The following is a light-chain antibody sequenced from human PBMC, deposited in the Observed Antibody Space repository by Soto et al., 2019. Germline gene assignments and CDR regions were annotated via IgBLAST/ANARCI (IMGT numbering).Light chain of an antibody. Sequence: DIQMTQSPSSLPASVGDRVTLTCRASQGIGTYLNCYQQKPGKAPKLLIYAASSLQSGVPSRLSGSGSGTDFTLTISSLQPEDFATYYCQQSSTIPYTFGQGTKLEIE. V-gene: IGKV1-39*01. J-gene: IGKJ2*01. CDR1: QGIGTY. CDR2: AAS. CDR3: QQSSTIPYT.